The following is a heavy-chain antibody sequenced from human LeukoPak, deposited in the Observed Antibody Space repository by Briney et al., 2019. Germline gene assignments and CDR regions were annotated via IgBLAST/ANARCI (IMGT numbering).Heavy chain of an antibody. V-gene: IGHV3-66*02. Sequence: PGGSLRLSCAASGFTVSSNYMSWVRQAPGKGLEWVSVIYSGGSTYYADSVKDRFTISRDNSKSTLYLQMTSLRAEDTAVYYCARAVAPGMVWFDPWGQGTLVTVSS. CDR1: GFTVSSNY. D-gene: IGHD6-19*01. CDR2: IYSGGST. CDR3: ARAVAPGMVWFDP. J-gene: IGHJ5*02.